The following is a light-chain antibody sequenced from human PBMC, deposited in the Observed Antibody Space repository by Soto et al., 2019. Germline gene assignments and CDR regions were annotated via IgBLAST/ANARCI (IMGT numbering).Light chain of an antibody. J-gene: IGLJ1*01. Sequence: QPVLTQSPSASASLGASVKLTCTLSSGHSSYAIAWHQQQPEKGPRYLMKLNSDGSHSKGGGIPDRFSGSSSGAERYLTISSLQSEDEADYYCKTWGTGTSYVFGTGTKVTVL. CDR3: KTWGTGTSYV. V-gene: IGLV4-69*01. CDR1: SGHSSYA. CDR2: LNSDGSH.